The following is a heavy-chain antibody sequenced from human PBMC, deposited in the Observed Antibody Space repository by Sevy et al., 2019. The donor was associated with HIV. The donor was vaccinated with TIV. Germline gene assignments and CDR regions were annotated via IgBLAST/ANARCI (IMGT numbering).Heavy chain of an antibody. CDR3: ARGPSGAAARRFDS. D-gene: IGHD6-13*01. J-gene: IGHJ4*02. Sequence: GGSLRLSCAASGFTFSSYWINWVRQAPGEGLEWVANINQGGNQKHYMDSVKGRFTISRDNAENAVYLQMNSLRVEDTAVYHCARGPSGAAARRFDSWGQGTLVTVSS. CDR2: INQGGNQK. V-gene: IGHV3-7*01. CDR1: GFTFSSYW.